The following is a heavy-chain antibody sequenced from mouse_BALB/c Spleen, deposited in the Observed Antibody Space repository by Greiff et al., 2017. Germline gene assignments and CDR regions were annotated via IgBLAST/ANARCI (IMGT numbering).Heavy chain of an antibody. Sequence: EVQRVESGGGLVQPGGSRKLSCAASGFTFSSFGMHWVRQAPEKGLEWVAYISSGSSTIYYADTVKGRFTISRDNPKNTLFLQMTSLRSEDTAMYYCARSSSSAFMDYWGQGTSVTVSS. V-gene: IGHV5-17*02. CDR3: ARSSSSAFMDY. CDR2: ISSGSSTI. CDR1: GFTFSSFG. D-gene: IGHD3-1*01. J-gene: IGHJ4*01.